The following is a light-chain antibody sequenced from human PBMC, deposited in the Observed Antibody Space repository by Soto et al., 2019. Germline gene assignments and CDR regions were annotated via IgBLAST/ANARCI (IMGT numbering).Light chain of an antibody. CDR3: QQYQTYSQ. Sequence: DIQMTQSPSTLSASVGDRVTITCRASQSINTWLAWYQLKPGRAPKLLIYKASTLESGGSSRFSGSGSGTEFTLTISSLQPDDFATYYCQQYQTYSQFGQGTKVEIK. CDR2: KAS. CDR1: QSINTW. V-gene: IGKV1-5*03. J-gene: IGKJ1*01.